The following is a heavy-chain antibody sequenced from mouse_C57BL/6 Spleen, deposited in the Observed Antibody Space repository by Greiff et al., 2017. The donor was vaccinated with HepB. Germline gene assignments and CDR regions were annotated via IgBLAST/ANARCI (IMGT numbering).Heavy chain of an antibody. D-gene: IGHD1-1*01. J-gene: IGHJ4*01. Sequence: EVKLQESGPELVKPGASVKMSCKASGYTFTDYNMHWVKQSHGKSLEWIGYINPNNGGTSYNQKFKGKATLTVNKSSSTAYMELRSLTSEDSAVYYCGGSSWGAMDYWGQGTSVTVSS. CDR3: GGSSWGAMDY. CDR2: INPNNGGT. CDR1: GYTFTDYN. V-gene: IGHV1-22*01.